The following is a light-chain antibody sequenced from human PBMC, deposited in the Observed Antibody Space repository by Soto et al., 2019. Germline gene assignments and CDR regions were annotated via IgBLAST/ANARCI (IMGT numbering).Light chain of an antibody. J-gene: IGKJ5*01. CDR3: QQSYSTPSIT. CDR1: QSISSY. V-gene: IGKV1-39*01. CDR2: AAS. Sequence: DIQMTQSPSSLSASVGDSVTITCRASQSISSYLNWYQQKPGKAPKLLIYAASSLQSGVPSRFSGSGSGTDFTLTISSLQPEDFATYYCQQSYSTPSITLGQGTRLEIK.